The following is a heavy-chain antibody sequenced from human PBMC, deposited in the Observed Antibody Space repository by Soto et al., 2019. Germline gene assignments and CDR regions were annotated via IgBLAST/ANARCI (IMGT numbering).Heavy chain of an antibody. CDR1: GYTFTSYG. CDR3: ARAGRDYCSGGSCYVGYCYGMDV. V-gene: IGHV1-18*01. Sequence: QVQLVQSGAEVKKPGASVKVSCKASGYTFTSYGISWVRQAPGQGLEWMGWISAYNGNTNYAQKLQGRVTMTTDTSTSTAYMELRSLRSDDKAVYYWARAGRDYCSGGSCYVGYCYGMDVWGQGTTVTVSS. CDR2: ISAYNGNT. J-gene: IGHJ6*02. D-gene: IGHD2-15*01.